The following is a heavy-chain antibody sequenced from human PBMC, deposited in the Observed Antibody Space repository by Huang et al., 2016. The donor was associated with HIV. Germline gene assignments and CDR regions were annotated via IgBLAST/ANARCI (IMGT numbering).Heavy chain of an antibody. CDR1: GGSFSGYY. CDR3: ARGQGGYYYYYMDV. Sequence: QVQLQQWGAGLLRPSETLSLTCAVYGGSFSGYYGTWIRQPPGKGLEWMGERNHSESTNYNPSLKSRVTISVDTSRNQFSLTLTSVTAADTAVYYCARGQGGYYYYYMDVWGKGTTVTVSS. V-gene: IGHV4-34*01. CDR2: RNHSEST. J-gene: IGHJ6*03.